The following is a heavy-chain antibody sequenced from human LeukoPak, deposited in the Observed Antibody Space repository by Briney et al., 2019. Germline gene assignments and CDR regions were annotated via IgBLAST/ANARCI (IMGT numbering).Heavy chain of an antibody. CDR2: VNPNAGNT. CDR1: GYTFTSYD. J-gene: IGHJ6*03. Sequence: ASVKVSCKASGYTFTSYDINWVRQAPGQGLEWMGWVNPNAGNTGYVQKFQGRVTFTRNTSISTAYMELSSPRSEDTAVYYCARGKYCSDATCYSLGYYYYMDVWGKGTTVTVSS. D-gene: IGHD2-15*01. V-gene: IGHV1-8*03. CDR3: ARGKYCSDATCYSLGYYYYMDV.